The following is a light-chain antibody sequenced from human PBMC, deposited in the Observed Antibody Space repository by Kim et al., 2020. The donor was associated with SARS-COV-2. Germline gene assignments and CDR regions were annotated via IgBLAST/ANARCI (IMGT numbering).Light chain of an antibody. J-gene: IGLJ1*01. Sequence: YNYVSWYQLHPGKAPELMIFDVSERPSGISNRFSGSKSGNTASLTISGLHAEDEADYYCCSYATSRSYVFGTGTTVTVL. V-gene: IGLV2-14*04. CDR3: CSYATSRSYV. CDR1: YNY. CDR2: DVS.